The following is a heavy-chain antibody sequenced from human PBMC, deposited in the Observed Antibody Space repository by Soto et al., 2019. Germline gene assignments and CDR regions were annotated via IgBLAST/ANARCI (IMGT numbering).Heavy chain of an antibody. CDR2: VSNSGTST. D-gene: IGHD2-15*01. J-gene: IGHJ5*02. V-gene: IGHV3-23*01. Sequence: EVQLLESGGGLAQPGESLTLSCAASGFMFSGYAMSWVRQAPGKGLEWFSAVSNSGTSTSYADSVKGRFTISRDNSKNTLYLQMSSLGAEDTALYYCVKDLAASGWFDPWGQGTLVIVSS. CDR1: GFMFSGYA. CDR3: VKDLAASGWFDP.